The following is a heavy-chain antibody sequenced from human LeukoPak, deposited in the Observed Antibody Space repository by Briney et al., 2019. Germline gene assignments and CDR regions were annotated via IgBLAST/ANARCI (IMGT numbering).Heavy chain of an antibody. J-gene: IGHJ3*02. V-gene: IGHV3-30*18. D-gene: IGHD3-22*01. Sequence: PGRSLRLSCAASGFTFSSYGMHWVRQAPGKGPEWVAVISYDGSNKYYADSVKGRFTISRDNSKNTLYLQMNSLRAEDTAVYYCAKKRTMIVVVNDAFDIWGQGTMVTVSS. CDR2: ISYDGSNK. CDR3: AKKRTMIVVVNDAFDI. CDR1: GFTFSSYG.